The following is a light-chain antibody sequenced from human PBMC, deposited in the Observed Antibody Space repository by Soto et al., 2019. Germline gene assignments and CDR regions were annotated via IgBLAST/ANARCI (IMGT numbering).Light chain of an antibody. J-gene: IGLJ2*01. CDR3: SSHTTSSTL. CDR1: SSDVGDYNH. V-gene: IGLV2-14*01. CDR2: DVS. Sequence: QSVLTQPASVSGSPGQWITISCTGTSSDVGDYNHVSWYQQHPGKAPKLMIYDVSHRPSGISNRFSGSKSGNTASLTISGLQAEDEADYYCSSHTTSSTLFGGGTKVTVL.